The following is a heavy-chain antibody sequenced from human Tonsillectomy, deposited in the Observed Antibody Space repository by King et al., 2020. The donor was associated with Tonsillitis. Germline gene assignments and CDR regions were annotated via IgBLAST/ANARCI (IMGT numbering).Heavy chain of an antibody. Sequence: QLQESGPGLVKPSETLSLTCIVSGGPINSYYWSWIRQSPEMGLEWIGLIYHSGSSYNPSLRTRVTISGDASKNQFSLRLSSVTAADTALYYCVRGHISGWYIFDKWGQGALVTVSS. CDR2: IYHSGS. V-gene: IGHV4-59*08. J-gene: IGHJ4*02. CDR3: VRGHISGWYIFDK. D-gene: IGHD6-19*01. CDR1: GGPINSYY.